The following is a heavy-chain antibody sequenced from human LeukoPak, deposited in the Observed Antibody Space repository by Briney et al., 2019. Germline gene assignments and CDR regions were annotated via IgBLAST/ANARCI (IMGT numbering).Heavy chain of an antibody. Sequence: SETLSLTCAVYGGSFSGYYWTWIRQPPGKGLEWIGEINHSGTTHYNPSLKSRVTISIDTPKIQFSPKLTSVTAADTAVYYCARAPYDSFDYWGQGTLVTVSS. J-gene: IGHJ4*02. CDR1: GGSFSGYY. CDR3: ARAPYDSFDY. V-gene: IGHV4-34*01. CDR2: INHSGTT. D-gene: IGHD3-22*01.